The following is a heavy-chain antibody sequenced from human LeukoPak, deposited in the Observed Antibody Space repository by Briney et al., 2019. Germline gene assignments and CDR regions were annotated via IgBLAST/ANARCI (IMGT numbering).Heavy chain of an antibody. CDR1: GFTFSNYG. D-gene: IGHD1-1*01. CDR2: ISYDGRNE. CDR3: AREDNPLWFDP. J-gene: IGHJ5*02. V-gene: IGHV3-30*03. Sequence: QTGGSLRLSCAASGFTFSNYGMHWVRQAPGKGLEWVAVISYDGRNEYYADSVKGRFTISRDNSNNTLHLQMNSLRPDDSALYYCAREDNPLWFDPWGQGTLVTVSS.